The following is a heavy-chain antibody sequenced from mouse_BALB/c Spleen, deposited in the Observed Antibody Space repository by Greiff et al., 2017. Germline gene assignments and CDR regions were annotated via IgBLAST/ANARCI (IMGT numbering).Heavy chain of an antibody. V-gene: IGHV3-2*02. CDR2: ISYSGST. CDR3: ARWVITTVVGAMDY. Sequence: EVQLVESGPGLVKPSQSLSLTCTVTGYSITSDYAWNWIRQFPGNKLEWMGYISYSGSTSYNPSLKSRISITRDTSKNQFFLQLNSVTTEDTATYYCARWVITTVVGAMDYWGQGTSVTVSS. D-gene: IGHD1-1*01. CDR1: GYSITSDYA. J-gene: IGHJ4*01.